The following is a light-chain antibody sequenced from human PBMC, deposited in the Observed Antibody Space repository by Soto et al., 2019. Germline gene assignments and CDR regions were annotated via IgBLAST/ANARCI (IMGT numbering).Light chain of an antibody. CDR3: SSYTSSSTVV. CDR1: SSDVGGYNY. Sequence: QSALTQPASVSGSPGQSITISCTGTSSDVGGYNYVSWYQQHPGKAPKLMIYDVSNRPSGVSNRFSASKSGNTASLTISGLQAEDEVDYYCSSYTSSSTVVFGGGTRLTLL. J-gene: IGLJ2*01. V-gene: IGLV2-14*01. CDR2: DVS.